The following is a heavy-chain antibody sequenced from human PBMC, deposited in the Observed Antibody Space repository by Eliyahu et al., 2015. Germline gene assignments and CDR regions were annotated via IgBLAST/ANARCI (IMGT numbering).Heavy chain of an antibody. CDR3: AKDPDLYYYDSSGYYDY. Sequence: AISGSGGSTYYADSVKGRFTISRDNSKNTLYLQMNSLRAEDTAVYYCAKDPDLYYYDSSGYYDYWGQGTLVTVSS. J-gene: IGHJ4*02. D-gene: IGHD3-22*01. V-gene: IGHV3-23*01. CDR2: ISGSGGST.